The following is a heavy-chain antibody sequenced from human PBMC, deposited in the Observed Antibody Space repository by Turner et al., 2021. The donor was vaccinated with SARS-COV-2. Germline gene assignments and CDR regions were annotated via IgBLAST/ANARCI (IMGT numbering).Heavy chain of an antibody. V-gene: IGHV3-23*01. D-gene: IGHD5-18*01. J-gene: IGHJ4*02. CDR2: ISGSGNST. Sequence: EVQLLESGGGLVQPGGSLRLSCAASGFTFSSYAMSWVRQAPVMGLEWVSAISGSGNSTYYADSVKGRFTISRDNSKNTLYLQMNSLRAEDTAVYYCAKNGYSYGYSGYYFDYWGQGTLVTVSS. CDR3: AKNGYSYGYSGYYFDY. CDR1: GFTFSSYA.